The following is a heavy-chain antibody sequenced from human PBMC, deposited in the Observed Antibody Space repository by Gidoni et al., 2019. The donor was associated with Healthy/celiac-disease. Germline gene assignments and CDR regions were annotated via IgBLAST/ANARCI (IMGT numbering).Heavy chain of an antibody. Sequence: QVQLQESGPGLVTPSETLSLTCTVSGGSISSYYWSSLRQPPGKGLEWIGYIYYSGSTNYNPSLKSRVTISVDTSKNQFSLKLSSVTAADTAVYYCARGDGYNSLFDYWGQGTLVTVSS. V-gene: IGHV4-59*01. CDR2: IYYSGST. CDR3: ARGDGYNSLFDY. D-gene: IGHD5-12*01. J-gene: IGHJ4*02. CDR1: GGSISSYY.